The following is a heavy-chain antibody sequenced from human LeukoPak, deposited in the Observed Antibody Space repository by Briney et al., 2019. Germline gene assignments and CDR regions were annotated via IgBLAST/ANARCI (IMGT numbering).Heavy chain of an antibody. D-gene: IGHD5-12*01. J-gene: IGHJ4*02. V-gene: IGHV3-30*02. CDR3: AKDGYSGYDGYYFDY. CDR1: GFTFSSYG. Sequence: GGSLRLSCAASGFTFSSYGMHWLRQAPGKGLEWVAFTRYDGNNKYYTDSVKGRFTVSRDNSKNTLYLQMNSLRAEDTAVYYCAKDGYSGYDGYYFDYWGQGTLVTVSS. CDR2: TRYDGNNK.